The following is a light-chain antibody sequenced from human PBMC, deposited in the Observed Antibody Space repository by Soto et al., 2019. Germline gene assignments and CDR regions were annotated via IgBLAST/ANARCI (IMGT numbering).Light chain of an antibody. Sequence: SYELTQAPSVSVAPGQTARLTCEGNNIETYSVHWYQQRPGQAPVLVLYDDNDRPSGIPERFSGSNSGNTATLTISRVEAEDEADYYCLVRDGTSDLQGVFGAGTKVTVL. CDR2: DDN. CDR3: LVRDGTSDLQGV. J-gene: IGLJ1*01. V-gene: IGLV3-21*02. CDR1: NIETYS.